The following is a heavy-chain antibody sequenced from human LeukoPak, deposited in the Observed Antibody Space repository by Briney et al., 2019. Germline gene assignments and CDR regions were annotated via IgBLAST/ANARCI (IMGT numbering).Heavy chain of an antibody. Sequence: SETLSLTCAVYGESFSGYYWSWIRQPPGKGLEWIGEINHSGSTNYNPSLKSRVTISVDTSKNQFSLKLSSVTAADTAVYYCARVRSYYYYYMDVWGKGTTVTISS. CDR1: GESFSGYY. CDR2: INHSGST. J-gene: IGHJ6*03. CDR3: ARVRSYYYYYMDV. V-gene: IGHV4-34*01.